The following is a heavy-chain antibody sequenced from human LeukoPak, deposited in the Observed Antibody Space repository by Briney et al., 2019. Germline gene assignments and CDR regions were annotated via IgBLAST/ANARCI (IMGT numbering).Heavy chain of an antibody. J-gene: IGHJ5*02. CDR3: ARGKRTFDP. Sequence: GGSLRLSRVVSGFALTGNYMSWIRQAPGKEPEWVAYISSGSYSHYYADSVRGRFTISRDNSKNSLYLEMSDLRVEDTALYYCARGKRTFDPWGQGTLVTVTS. CDR2: ISSGSYSH. V-gene: IGHV3-11*01. CDR1: GFALTGNY.